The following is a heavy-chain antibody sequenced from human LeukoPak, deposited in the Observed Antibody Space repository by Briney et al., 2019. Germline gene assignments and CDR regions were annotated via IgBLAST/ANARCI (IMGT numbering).Heavy chain of an antibody. Sequence: GGSLRLSCAASGFTFSDYNMNWVRQSPENGLEWVSSITSGTTYIYYADSVRGRFTLSRDNAKNSLYLQMNSLRAEDTAVYYCARWPYSSSYYFDYWGQGTLVTVSS. D-gene: IGHD6-6*01. CDR2: ITSGTTYI. J-gene: IGHJ4*02. CDR3: ARWPYSSSYYFDY. V-gene: IGHV3-21*01. CDR1: GFTFSDYN.